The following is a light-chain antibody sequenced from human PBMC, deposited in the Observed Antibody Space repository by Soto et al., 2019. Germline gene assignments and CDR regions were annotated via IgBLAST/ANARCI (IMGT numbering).Light chain of an antibody. CDR1: NIGSKS. V-gene: IGLV3-21*02. CDR2: DNS. CDR3: QVWDSSSDHPGV. Sequence: YELTQPPSVSVAPGQTARISCGGKNIGSKSVHWYKKRPGQAPVLVVYDNSDRPSGIPGRFSGSNSGNTATLTISRVEAGDEADYYCQVWDSSSDHPGVFGTGTKLTVL. J-gene: IGLJ1*01.